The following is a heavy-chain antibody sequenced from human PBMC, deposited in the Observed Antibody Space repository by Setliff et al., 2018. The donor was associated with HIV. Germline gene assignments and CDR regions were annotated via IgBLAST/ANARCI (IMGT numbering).Heavy chain of an antibody. CDR3: ARAVGASYATPYLDY. Sequence: SETLSLTCTVSGDSISSDFYWGWIRQPPGKGLEWIGSIYHSGNSNYNPSLKSRVTMSVDTSNNQVSLYLSSVTAADTAVYYCARAVGASYATPYLDYWGRGTLVTVSS. V-gene: IGHV4-38-2*02. J-gene: IGHJ4*02. CDR1: GDSISSDFY. CDR2: IYHSGNS. D-gene: IGHD1-26*01.